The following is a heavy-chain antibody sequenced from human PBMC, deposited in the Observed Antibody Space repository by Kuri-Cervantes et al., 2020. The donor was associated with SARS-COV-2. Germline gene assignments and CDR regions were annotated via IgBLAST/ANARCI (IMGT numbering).Heavy chain of an antibody. D-gene: IGHD2-15*01. J-gene: IGHJ4*02. CDR1: HFTFIDYG. CDR3: AKEPHDFLVPVAAIDQ. V-gene: IGHV3-30*18. CDR2: ISYDGSNK. Sequence: GESLKISCAASHFTFIDYGMSWVRQAPGKGLEWVDIISYDGSNKYYADSVKGRFTISRDNAKNTLYLQMDSLRPDDTAVYYCAKEPHDFLVPVAAIDQWGQGTLVTVSS.